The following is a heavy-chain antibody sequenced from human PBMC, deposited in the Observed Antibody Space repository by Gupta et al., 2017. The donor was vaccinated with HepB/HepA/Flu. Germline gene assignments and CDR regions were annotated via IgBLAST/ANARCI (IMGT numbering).Heavy chain of an antibody. CDR1: GGTFSSYA. J-gene: IGHJ6*03. V-gene: IGHV1-69*01. D-gene: IGHD2-2*01. Sequence: QVQLVQSGAEVKKPGSSVKVSCKASGGTFSSYAISWVRQAPGQGLEWMGGIIPIFGTANYAQKFQGRVTITADESTSTAYMELSSLRSEDTAVYYCARAPSRVNIVVVPADERALYYYYYMDVWGKGTTVTVSS. CDR2: IIPIFGTA. CDR3: ARAPSRVNIVVVPADERALYYYYYMDV.